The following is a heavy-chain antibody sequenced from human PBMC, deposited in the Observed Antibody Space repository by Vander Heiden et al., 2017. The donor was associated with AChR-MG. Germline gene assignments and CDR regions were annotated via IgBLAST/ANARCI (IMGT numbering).Heavy chain of an antibody. CDR1: GFSFSAHW. CDR2: IKEDGSKK. V-gene: IGHV3-7*01. CDR3: ARVSQVEIVAASYFDY. Sequence: EVQLVESGGGLVQPGGSLRLSCAASGFSFSAHWMSWVRQAPGKGLEWVANIKEDGSKKNYVHSVKGRFTISRDNPSKSLYLHMNSLRVEDTAIYYCARVSQVEIVAASYFDYWGQGSLVTVSS. D-gene: IGHD5-12*01. J-gene: IGHJ4*02.